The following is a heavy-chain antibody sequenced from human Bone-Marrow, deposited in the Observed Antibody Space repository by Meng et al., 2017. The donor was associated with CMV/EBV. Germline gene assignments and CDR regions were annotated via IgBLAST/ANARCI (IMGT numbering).Heavy chain of an antibody. CDR1: GFTFSSYS. Sequence: GGSLRLSRAASGFTFSSYSMNWVRQAPGKGLEWVSSISSSSSYIYYADSVKGRFTISRDNAKNSLYLQLNSLRAEDTAVYYCARSVRFLEWLLDYWAQGTLVTVSS. V-gene: IGHV3-21*04. CDR3: ARSVRFLEWLLDY. D-gene: IGHD3-3*01. CDR2: ISSSSSYI. J-gene: IGHJ4*02.